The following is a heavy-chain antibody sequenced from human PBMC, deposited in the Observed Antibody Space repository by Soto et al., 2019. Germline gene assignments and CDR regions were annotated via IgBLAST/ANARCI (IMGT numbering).Heavy chain of an antibody. CDR2: IIPIFGTA. CDR3: ARATTVAGTQSLDY. V-gene: IGHV1-69*13. D-gene: IGHD6-19*01. J-gene: IGHJ4*02. CDR1: GCTFSSYA. Sequence: SVKVSCKASGCTFSSYASSWVRQAPGQGLEWMGGIIPIFGTANYAQKFQGRVTITADESTSTAYMELSSLRSEVTAVYYCARATTVAGTQSLDYWGQGTLVTVSS.